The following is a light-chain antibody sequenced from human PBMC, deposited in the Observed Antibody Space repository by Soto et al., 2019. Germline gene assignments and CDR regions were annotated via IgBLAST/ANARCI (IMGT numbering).Light chain of an antibody. CDR2: WAS. J-gene: IGKJ2*01. CDR1: QSVLYSSNNRNY. CDR3: QQYYSTPLT. Sequence: DIVMTQSPDSLAVSLGERATINCKSSQSVLYSSNNRNYLAWYQQKPGQSPKLLIYWASTRESGVPDRFSGSGSGTDFTLTISSLQAEDVAFYHCQQYYSTPLTFGQGTKLEIK. V-gene: IGKV4-1*01.